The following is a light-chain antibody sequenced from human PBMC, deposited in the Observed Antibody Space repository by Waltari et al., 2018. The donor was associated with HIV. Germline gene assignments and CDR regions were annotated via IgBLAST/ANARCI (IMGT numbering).Light chain of an antibody. CDR2: EVT. J-gene: IGLJ2*01. V-gene: IGLV2-23*02. CDR3: CSYAGGITHVL. CDR1: STDIGSYDL. Sequence: QYALTPPASVSGSPGRSITISCTGMSTDIGSYDLVSWYQQHPGKAPKLMIYEVTKRPSGVSNRFSGSKSGNTASLTISGLQAEDEADYHCCSYAGGITHVLFGGGTKLTVL.